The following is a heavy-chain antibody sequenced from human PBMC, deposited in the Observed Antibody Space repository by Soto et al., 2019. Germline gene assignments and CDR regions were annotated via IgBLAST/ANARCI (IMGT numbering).Heavy chain of an antibody. CDR3: ARDMGVNYYDSGFDY. Sequence: ASVKVSCKASGYTFSSHAIHWVRQAPGQRLEWMGWISAYNGNTNYAQKLQGRVTMTTDTSTNTAYMELRSLRSDDTAVYYCARDMGVNYYDSGFDYWGQGTLVTVSS. CDR1: GYTFSSHA. D-gene: IGHD3-22*01. J-gene: IGHJ4*02. V-gene: IGHV1-18*01. CDR2: ISAYNGNT.